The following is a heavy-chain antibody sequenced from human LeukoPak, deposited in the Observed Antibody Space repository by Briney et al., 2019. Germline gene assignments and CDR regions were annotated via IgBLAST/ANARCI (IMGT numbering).Heavy chain of an antibody. CDR2: ISAYNGNT. J-gene: IGHJ4*02. V-gene: IGHV1-18*01. CDR1: GYTFTSYG. CDR3: ARAPDYGDYSDSDY. Sequence: EASVKVSCKASGYTFTSYGISWVRQAPGQGLEWMGWISAYNGNTNYAQKLQGRVTMTTDTSTSTAYMELRSLRSDDTAVYYCARAPDYGDYSDSDYWGQGTLVTVSS. D-gene: IGHD4-17*01.